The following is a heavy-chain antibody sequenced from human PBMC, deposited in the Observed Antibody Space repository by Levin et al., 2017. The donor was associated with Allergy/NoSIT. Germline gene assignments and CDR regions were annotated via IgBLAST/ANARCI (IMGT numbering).Heavy chain of an antibody. CDR3: TTEGGSYYSDFDY. CDR2: IKSKTDGGTT. CDR1: GFTFSNAW. D-gene: IGHD1-26*01. J-gene: IGHJ4*02. V-gene: IGHV3-15*01. Sequence: PGGSLRLSCAASGFTFSNAWMSWVRQAPGKGLEWVGRIKSKTDGGTTDYAAPVKGRFTISRDDSKNTLYLQMNSLKTEDTAVYYCTTEGGSYYSDFDYWGQGTLVTVSS.